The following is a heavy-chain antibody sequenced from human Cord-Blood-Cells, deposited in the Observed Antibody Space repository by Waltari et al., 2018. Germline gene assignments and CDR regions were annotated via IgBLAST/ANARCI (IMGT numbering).Heavy chain of an antibody. V-gene: IGHV1-46*01. Sequence: QVQLVQSGAEVKKPGASVKVSCKAPGYTLTSYYMHSERQAPGQGLEWMGIINPSGGSTSYAQKFQGRVTMTSDTSTSTVYMELSSLRSEDTAVYYCARGGWLRYYFDYWGQGTLVTVSS. CDR1: GYTLTSYY. CDR3: ARGGWLRYYFDY. CDR2: INPSGGST. D-gene: IGHD5-12*01. J-gene: IGHJ4*02.